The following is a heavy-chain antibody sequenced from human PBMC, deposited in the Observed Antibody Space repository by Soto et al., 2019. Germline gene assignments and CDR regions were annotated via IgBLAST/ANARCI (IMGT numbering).Heavy chain of an antibody. D-gene: IGHD4-17*01. Sequence: PGGSLRLSCAASGFTFSNAWMSWVRQAPGKGLEWVGRIKSKTDGGTTDYAAPVKGRFTISRDDSKNTLYLQMNSLKTEDTAVYYCTTVPRLAARTSYYYGMDVWGQGTTVTVSS. J-gene: IGHJ6*02. CDR2: IKSKTDGGTT. CDR1: GFTFSNAW. V-gene: IGHV3-15*01. CDR3: TTVPRLAARTSYYYGMDV.